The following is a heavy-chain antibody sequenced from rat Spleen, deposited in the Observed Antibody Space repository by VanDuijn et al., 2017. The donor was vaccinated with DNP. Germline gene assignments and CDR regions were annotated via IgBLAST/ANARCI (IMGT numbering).Heavy chain of an antibody. CDR1: GYSITSNY. Sequence: EVQLQESGPGLVKPSQSLSLTCSVTGYSITSNYWGWIRKFPGNKMEWIGHIGYSGSTTYNPSLKRRISITRDTSKNQFFLQLNSVTTEDTATYYCARGNDGYYPNWYFDFWGPGTMVTVSS. J-gene: IGHJ1*01. CDR3: ARGNDGYYPNWYFDF. V-gene: IGHV3-1*01. CDR2: IGYSGST. D-gene: IGHD1-12*03.